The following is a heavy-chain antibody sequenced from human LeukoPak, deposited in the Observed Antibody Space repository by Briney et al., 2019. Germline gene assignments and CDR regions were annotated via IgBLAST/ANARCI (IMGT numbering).Heavy chain of an antibody. D-gene: IGHD3-16*01. J-gene: IGHJ4*02. CDR3: ARDGTDYAYYFDY. Sequence: GGSLRLSCAASGFTFSSYEMNWVPQSPGKGVEWVSYISSSGSTIYYADSVKGRFTISRDNAKNSLYLQMNSLRAEDTAVYYCARDGTDYAYYFDYWGQGTLVTVSS. CDR2: ISSSGSTI. V-gene: IGHV3-48*03. CDR1: GFTFSSYE.